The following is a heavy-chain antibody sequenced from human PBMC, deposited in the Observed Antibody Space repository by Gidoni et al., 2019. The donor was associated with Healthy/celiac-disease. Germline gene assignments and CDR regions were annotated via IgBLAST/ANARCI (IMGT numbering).Heavy chain of an antibody. D-gene: IGHD3-3*01. CDR2: INPNSGGT. J-gene: IGHJ6*02. Sequence: QVQLVQSGAEVKKPGASVKVSCKASGYTFTSYYMHWVRQAPGQGLEWMGWINPNSGGTNDAQKFQGRVTMTRETSISTAYMELSRLRSDDTAVYYCARDPLFGVETYGMDVWGQGTTVTVSS. V-gene: IGHV1-2*02. CDR1: GYTFTSYY. CDR3: ARDPLFGVETYGMDV.